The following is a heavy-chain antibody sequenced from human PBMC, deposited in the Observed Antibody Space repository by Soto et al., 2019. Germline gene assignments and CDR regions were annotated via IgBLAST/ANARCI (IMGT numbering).Heavy chain of an antibody. CDR1: GYTFTSYA. Sequence: ASVKVSCKASGYTFTSYAMHWVRQAPGQRLEWMGWINAGNGNTKYSQKFQGRVTITRDTSASTAYMELSSLRSEDTAVYYCGCGVVPAAMEIYYYGMDVWGQGTTVTVSS. D-gene: IGHD2-2*01. CDR3: GCGVVPAAMEIYYYGMDV. CDR2: INAGNGNT. V-gene: IGHV1-3*01. J-gene: IGHJ6*02.